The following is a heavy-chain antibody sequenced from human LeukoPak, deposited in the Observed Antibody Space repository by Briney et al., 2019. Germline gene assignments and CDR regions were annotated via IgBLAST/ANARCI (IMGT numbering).Heavy chain of an antibody. CDR1: GFTFSSFW. Sequence: QPGGSLRLSCAASGFTFSSFWMSWVPQAPGKGLEWVANIKQDGSEKYYVDSVKGRFNISRDNAKHSLYLQMNSLRAEDRAVSYCARDGGMVGATRYYYYMDVWGKGTTVTVSS. J-gene: IGHJ6*03. V-gene: IGHV3-7*01. CDR2: IKQDGSEK. D-gene: IGHD1-26*01. CDR3: ARDGGMVGATRYYYYMDV.